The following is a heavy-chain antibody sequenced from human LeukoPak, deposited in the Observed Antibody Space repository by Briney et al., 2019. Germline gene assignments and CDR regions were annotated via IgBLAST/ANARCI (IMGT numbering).Heavy chain of an antibody. D-gene: IGHD5-12*01. CDR2: IKHDGSEK. V-gene: IGHV3-7*01. CDR1: GFTFNSYW. J-gene: IGHJ4*02. CDR3: ARDSGHTGYDLLDY. Sequence: GGSLRLSCADSGFTFNSYWMGWVRQTPGKGLEWVANIKHDGSEKYYVDSVEGRFAISRDNAKSSLFLQMNSLRAEDTAVYYCARDSGHTGYDLLDYWGQGTLVTVSS.